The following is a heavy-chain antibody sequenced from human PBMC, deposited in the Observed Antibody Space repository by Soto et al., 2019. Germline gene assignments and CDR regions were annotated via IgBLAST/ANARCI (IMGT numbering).Heavy chain of an antibody. Sequence: QVQLVQSGAEEKKPGSSVKVSCKASGGTFSSYTISWVRQAPGQGLEWMGRIIPILGIANYAQKFQGRVTITADKSTSTAYMELSSLRSEDTAVYYCALGKTVVTPEVDYWGQGTLVTVSS. CDR2: IIPILGIA. D-gene: IGHD2-21*02. CDR1: GGTFSSYT. V-gene: IGHV1-69*02. J-gene: IGHJ4*02. CDR3: ALGKTVVTPEVDY.